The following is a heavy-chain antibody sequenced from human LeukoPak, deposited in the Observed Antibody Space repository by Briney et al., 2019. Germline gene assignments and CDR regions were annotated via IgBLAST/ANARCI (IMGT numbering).Heavy chain of an antibody. D-gene: IGHD2-15*01. J-gene: IGHJ4*02. Sequence: PGGSLRLSCAASGFTFSSYGMHWVRQARGKGVEGVAFIRYDGSNKYYADSVKGRFTISRENSKNTLYLQMNSLRAEDAAVYYCAKDKFATPTPDYWGQGTLVTVSS. CDR3: AKDKFATPTPDY. CDR1: GFTFSSYG. CDR2: IRYDGSNK. V-gene: IGHV3-30*02.